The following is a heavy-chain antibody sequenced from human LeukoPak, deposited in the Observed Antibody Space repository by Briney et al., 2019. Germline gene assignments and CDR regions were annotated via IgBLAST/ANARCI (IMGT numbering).Heavy chain of an antibody. CDR2: IYTSGGT. V-gene: IGHV4-4*09. CDR3: ARLTRLSTSPDRYYLDY. CDR1: GDSISSYY. J-gene: IGHJ4*02. Sequence: SSETLSLTCTVSGDSISSYYWSWIRQPPGKGLEWIGYIYTSGGTNYIPSLKGRVTISIDTSKNHFSLKLSSVTAADSAVYYCARLTRLSTSPDRYYLDYWGQGTLVTVSS. D-gene: IGHD6-6*01.